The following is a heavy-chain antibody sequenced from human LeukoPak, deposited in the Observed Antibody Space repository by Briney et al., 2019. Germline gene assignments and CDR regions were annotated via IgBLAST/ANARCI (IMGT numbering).Heavy chain of an antibody. D-gene: IGHD7-27*01. J-gene: IGHJ4*02. CDR3: AKDRDLTGDRKPGYFDC. CDR1: GFTFTSYA. CDR2: ASGSGGST. V-gene: IGHV3-23*01. Sequence: GGSLRLSCADSGFTFTSYAMSWVRQAPGKGLKWVSAASGSGGSTFYADSVKGRFTISRDNSKNTPYLQMNSLRAEDTAIYYCAKDRDLTGDRKPGYFDCWGQGTLVTVSS.